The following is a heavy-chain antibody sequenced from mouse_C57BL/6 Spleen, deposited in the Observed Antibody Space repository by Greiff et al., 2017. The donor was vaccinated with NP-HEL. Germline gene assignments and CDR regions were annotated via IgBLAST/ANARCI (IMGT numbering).Heavy chain of an antibody. CDR3: AREYYFFFDY. J-gene: IGHJ2*01. CDR2: ISSGSSTI. CDR1: GFTFSDYG. Sequence: EVMLVESGGGLVKPGGSLKLSCAASGFTFSDYGMHWVRQAPEKGLEWVAYISSGSSTIYYADTVKGRFTISRDNAKNTLFLQMTSLRSEDTAMYYCAREYYFFFDYWGQGTTLTVSS. D-gene: IGHD1-1*01. V-gene: IGHV5-17*01.